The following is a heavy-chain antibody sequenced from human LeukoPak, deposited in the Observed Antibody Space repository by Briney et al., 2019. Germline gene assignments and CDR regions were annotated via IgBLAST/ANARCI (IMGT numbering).Heavy chain of an antibody. Sequence: HPGGSLRLPCAASGFTFSSYSMNWVRQAAGKGLEWVSEIYSDGRTYYAASVKGRFSISRDNSKNTVYLQMNSLRAEDTAVYYCARDLREHGIFDIWGQGTMVTVSS. V-gene: IGHV3-53*01. CDR2: IYSDGRT. D-gene: IGHD1-26*01. CDR1: GFTFSSYS. CDR3: ARDLREHGIFDI. J-gene: IGHJ3*02.